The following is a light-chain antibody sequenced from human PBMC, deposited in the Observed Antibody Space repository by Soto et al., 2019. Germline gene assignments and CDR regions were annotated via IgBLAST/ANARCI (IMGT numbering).Light chain of an antibody. Sequence: DIQMTQSPSSLSASVGDAVTITCRAGHSIGTYLSWYQLKPGKPPRLLIYAASSLQTGVPSRFSGSGSGTDFTLIITGLQPEDFATYSCQQSYNSPPTFGQGTRV. CDR1: HSIGTY. CDR2: AAS. CDR3: QQSYNSPPT. J-gene: IGKJ1*01. V-gene: IGKV1-39*01.